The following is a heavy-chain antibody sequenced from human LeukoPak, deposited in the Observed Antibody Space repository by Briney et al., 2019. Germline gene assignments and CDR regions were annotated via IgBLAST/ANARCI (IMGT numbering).Heavy chain of an antibody. V-gene: IGHV4-59*11. Sequence: SETLSLTCTVSGGSISYHYWSWIRQSPGKGLEWIGSIYYSGSSNYNPSLKSRVTISVDTSKNQFSLKLSSVTAADTAVYYCATVVPAASHSDYWGQGTLVTVSS. D-gene: IGHD2-2*01. CDR2: IYYSGSS. J-gene: IGHJ4*02. CDR3: ATVVPAASHSDY. CDR1: GGSISYHY.